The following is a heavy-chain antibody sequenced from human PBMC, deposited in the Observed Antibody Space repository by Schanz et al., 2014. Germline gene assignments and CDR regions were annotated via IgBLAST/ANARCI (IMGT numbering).Heavy chain of an antibody. CDR3: AKDLYNYGIFDS. D-gene: IGHD3-16*01. V-gene: IGHV3-11*05. Sequence: QVQLVESGGGLVKPGGSLRLSCAASGFTFSDYYMSWIRQAPGKGLEWVSYISSSGSYTNYADSVKGRFTTSRDNGKKSMYLQMNSLRAEDTAVYYCAKDLYNYGIFDSWGQGTLVTVSS. J-gene: IGHJ5*01. CDR1: GFTFSDYY. CDR2: ISSSGSYT.